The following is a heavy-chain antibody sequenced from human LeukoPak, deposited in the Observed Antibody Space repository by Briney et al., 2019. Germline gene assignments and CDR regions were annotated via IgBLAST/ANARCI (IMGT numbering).Heavy chain of an antibody. V-gene: IGHV3-15*01. J-gene: IGHJ4*02. CDR3: TTDRFSYSDILTGTRDY. D-gene: IGHD3-9*01. Sequence: GGSLRLSCAASGFTFSNAWMSWVRQAPGKGLEWVGRIKSKTDGGTTDYAAPVKGIFTISRDDSKNTLSLQMNSLKTEDTAVYYCTTDRFSYSDILTGTRDYWGQGTLVTVSS. CDR2: IKSKTDGGTT. CDR1: GFTFSNAW.